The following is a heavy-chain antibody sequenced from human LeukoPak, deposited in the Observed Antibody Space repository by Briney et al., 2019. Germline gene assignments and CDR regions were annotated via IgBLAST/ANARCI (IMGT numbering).Heavy chain of an antibody. CDR3: AKIGANVGF. V-gene: IGHV3-7*03. Sequence: GGSLRLSCAASGFTFGTFWMSWVRQAPGKGLEWVAHIKQDGSEKKYVDSVRGRFTISRDNSKNTLYLQMNSLRAEDTAVYYCAKIGANVGFWGQGTLVTVSS. CDR2: IKQDGSEK. D-gene: IGHD4/OR15-4a*01. J-gene: IGHJ4*02. CDR1: GFTFGTFW.